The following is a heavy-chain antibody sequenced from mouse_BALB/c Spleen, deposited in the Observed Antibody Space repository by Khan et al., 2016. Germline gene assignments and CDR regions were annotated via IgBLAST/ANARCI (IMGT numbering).Heavy chain of an antibody. V-gene: IGHV3-1*02. J-gene: IGHJ2*01. CDR2: IHYSGRT. D-gene: IGHD3-3*01. CDR1: GYSITSGYS. CDR3: VRGDHYFDY. Sequence: VQLQQSGPDLVKPSQSLSLTCTVTGYSITSGYSWHWIRQFPGNKLEWMGYIHYSGRTNYNPFLKSRFSITRDTSKNQFFLQLNSVTSEDTATYYCVRGDHYFDYWGQGTTLTVSS.